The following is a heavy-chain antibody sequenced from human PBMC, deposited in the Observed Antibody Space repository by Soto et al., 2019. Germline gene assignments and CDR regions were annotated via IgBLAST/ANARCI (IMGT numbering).Heavy chain of an antibody. D-gene: IGHD3-16*02. J-gene: IGHJ4*02. CDR1: GFTIGSHG. CDR3: AKAGFAIWGSYRWDHDY. Sequence: GGSLRVSWAASGFTIGSHGMSWVIQAPGKGLEWVSAISGSGGSTYYADSVKGRFTISRDDSKNTLYLQMNSLRAEDTAVYYCAKAGFAIWGSYRWDHDYWGQGTLVTVSS. CDR2: ISGSGGST. V-gene: IGHV3-23*01.